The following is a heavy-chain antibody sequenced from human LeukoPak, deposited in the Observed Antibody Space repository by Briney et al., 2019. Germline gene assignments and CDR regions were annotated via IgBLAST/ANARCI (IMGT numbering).Heavy chain of an antibody. CDR2: TYYKPKWSS. J-gene: IGHJ1*01. V-gene: IGHV6-1*01. CDR1: GDSVSSNNAV. D-gene: IGHD5-18*01. CDR3: SRSPDTALVN. Sequence: SQTLSLTCAIPGDSVSSNNAVWHWIRQSPSRGLEWLGRTYYKPKWSSNYAVSVKSRITITPDTSENRFSLQLNSVTPDDTAVYYCSRSPDTALVNWGQGTLVTVSS.